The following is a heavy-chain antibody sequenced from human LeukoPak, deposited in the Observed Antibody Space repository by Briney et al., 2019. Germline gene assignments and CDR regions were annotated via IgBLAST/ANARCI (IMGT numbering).Heavy chain of an antibody. V-gene: IGHV4-59*01. J-gene: IGHJ4*02. Sequence: SETLSHTCTVSGGSISNYYWSWIRQPPGKGLEWIGYIYYSGSTNYNPSLKSRVTISVDTSKNQFSLTLSSVTAADTAVYYCTRGQKYISGYTVTELGSGYFDYWGQGTLVTVSS. D-gene: IGHD5-18*01. CDR1: GGSISNYY. CDR3: TRGQKYISGYTVTELGSGYFDY. CDR2: IYYSGST.